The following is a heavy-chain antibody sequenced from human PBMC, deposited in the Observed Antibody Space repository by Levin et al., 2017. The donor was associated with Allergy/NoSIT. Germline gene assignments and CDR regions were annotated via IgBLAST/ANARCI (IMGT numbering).Heavy chain of an antibody. CDR2: IYPGDSDA. CDR1: GYSFSTYW. CDR3: ARLLTRPGASSGWYGWFDT. D-gene: IGHD6-19*01. J-gene: IGHJ5*02. V-gene: IGHV5-51*01. Sequence: PGESLKISCKASGYSFSTYWIGWVRQMPGKGLEWMGIIYPGDSDARYSPSFQGQVSISGDKSISTAYLQWSSLKASDTGMYFCARLLTRPGASSGWYGWFDTWGQGTLVTVSS.